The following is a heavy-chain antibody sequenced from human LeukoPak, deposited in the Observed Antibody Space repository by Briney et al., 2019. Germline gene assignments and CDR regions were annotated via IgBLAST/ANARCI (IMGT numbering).Heavy chain of an antibody. Sequence: ESGPTLVNPTQTLTLTCTFSGFSLSTTGVGVGWVRQPPGKALEWLALIYWNDDKRYSPSLKSRLTITKDTSKNQVVLTMTNMDPLDTATYSCAHRGDNKYYFDYWGQGTLVTVSS. CDR3: AHRGDNKYYFDY. D-gene: IGHD2-21*02. CDR2: IYWNDDK. CDR1: GFSLSTTGVG. J-gene: IGHJ4*02. V-gene: IGHV2-5*01.